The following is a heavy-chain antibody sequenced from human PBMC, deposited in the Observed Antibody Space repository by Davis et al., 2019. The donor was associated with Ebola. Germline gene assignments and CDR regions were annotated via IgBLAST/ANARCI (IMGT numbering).Heavy chain of an antibody. Sequence: GESLKISCAASGFTFSSYAMSWVRQAPGKGLEWVSAISGSGGSTYYADSVKGRFTISRDNSKNTLYLQMNSLRAEDTAVYYCANSRFSVGATTDFDYWGQGTLVTVSS. D-gene: IGHD1-26*01. V-gene: IGHV3-23*01. CDR2: ISGSGGST. CDR1: GFTFSSYA. CDR3: ANSRFSVGATTDFDY. J-gene: IGHJ4*02.